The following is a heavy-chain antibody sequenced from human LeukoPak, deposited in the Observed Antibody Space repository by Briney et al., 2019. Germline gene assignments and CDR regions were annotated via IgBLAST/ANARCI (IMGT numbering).Heavy chain of an antibody. D-gene: IGHD4-17*01. V-gene: IGHV4-31*11. CDR1: GGSISSGGYY. J-gene: IGHJ4*02. Sequence: PSETLSLTCAVSGGSISSGGYYWSWTRQHPGKGLEWIGYIYYSGSTYYNPSLKSRVTISVDTSKNQFSLKLSSVTAADTAVYYCARRSYGDFSFDYWGQGTLVTVSS. CDR2: IYYSGST. CDR3: ARRSYGDFSFDY.